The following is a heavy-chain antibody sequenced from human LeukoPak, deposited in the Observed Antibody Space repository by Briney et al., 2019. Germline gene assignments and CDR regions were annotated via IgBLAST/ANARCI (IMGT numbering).Heavy chain of an antibody. V-gene: IGHV3-30*04. D-gene: IGHD7-27*01. CDR1: GFPFNRYP. J-gene: IGHJ4*02. CDR2: VSNDGRDK. Sequence: PGGSLRLSCAASGFPFNRYPLRWVRQAPGKGLQWVAVVSNDGRDKHHADSVKGRFTISRDNFKNALYLQMNSLRVEDTAVYYCAIDPNWGTHSWGQGVLVTVSS. CDR3: AIDPNWGTHS.